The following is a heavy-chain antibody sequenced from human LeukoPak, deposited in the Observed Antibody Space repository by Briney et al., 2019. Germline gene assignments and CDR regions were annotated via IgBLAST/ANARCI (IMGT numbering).Heavy chain of an antibody. CDR2: ISGSCAST. J-gene: IGHJ4*02. D-gene: IGHD3-3*01. V-gene: IGHV3-23*01. CDR3: AKNPPTIFGVVPYFDY. CDR1: GFTFSSYA. Sequence: GGSLRLSCAASGFTFSSYAMSWVRQAPGKGLEWVSAISGSCASTYYADSVKVRFTISRDNSKNTLYLQMNSLRAEDTAVYYCAKNPPTIFGVVPYFDYGGQGTLVTVSS.